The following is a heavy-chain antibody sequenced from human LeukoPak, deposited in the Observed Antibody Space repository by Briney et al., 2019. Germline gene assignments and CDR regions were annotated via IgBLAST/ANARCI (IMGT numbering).Heavy chain of an antibody. D-gene: IGHD5-12*01. CDR1: GGTFSSYA. Sequence: ASVKVSCKASGGTFSSYAISWVRQAPGQGLEWMGWINPNSGGTNYAQKFQGRVTMTRDTSISTAYMELSRLRSDDTAVYYCARVRIRGYSGYDTLMDVWGKGTTVTVSS. V-gene: IGHV1-2*02. J-gene: IGHJ6*03. CDR3: ARVRIRGYSGYDTLMDV. CDR2: INPNSGGT.